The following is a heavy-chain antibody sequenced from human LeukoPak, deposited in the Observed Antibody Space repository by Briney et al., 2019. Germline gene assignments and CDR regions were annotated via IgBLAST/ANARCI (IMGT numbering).Heavy chain of an antibody. CDR3: ARMGESIQLWFQSDY. CDR2: ISAYNGNT. J-gene: IGHJ4*02. CDR1: GYTFTIYG. Sequence: ASVNVSCKASGYTFTIYGISWVRQAPGQGLEWMGWISAYNGNTNYAQKLQGRVTMTTDTSTSTAYMGLRSLRSDDTAVYYCARMGESIQLWFQSDYWGQGTLVTVSS. V-gene: IGHV1-18*01. D-gene: IGHD5-18*01.